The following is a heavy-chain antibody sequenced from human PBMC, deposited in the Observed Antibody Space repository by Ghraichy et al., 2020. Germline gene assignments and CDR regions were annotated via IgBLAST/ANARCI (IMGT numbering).Heavy chain of an antibody. V-gene: IGHV1-2*02. CDR3: ARSGAHYDFWSGYHPYYFDY. Sequence: ASVKVSCKASGYTFTGYYMHWVRQAPGQGLEWMGWINPNSGGTNYAQKFQGRVTMTRDTSISTAYMELSRLRSDDTAVYYCARSGAHYDFWSGYHPYYFDYWGQGTLVTVSS. CDR1: GYTFTGYY. D-gene: IGHD3-3*01. J-gene: IGHJ4*02. CDR2: INPNSGGT.